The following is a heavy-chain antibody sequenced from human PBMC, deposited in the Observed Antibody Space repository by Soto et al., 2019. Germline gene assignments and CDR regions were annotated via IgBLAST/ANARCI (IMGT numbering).Heavy chain of an antibody. D-gene: IGHD3-22*01. CDR1: GFTFSSYG. CDR2: ISYDGSNK. CDR3: AKRAGTVVVITPYYFDY. V-gene: IGHV3-30*18. Sequence: PGGSLRLSCAASGFTFSSYGMHWVRQAPGKGLEWVAVISYDGSNKYYADSVKGRFTISRDNSKNTLYLQMNSLRAEDTAVYYCAKRAGTVVVITPYYFDYWGQGSLVTV. J-gene: IGHJ4*02.